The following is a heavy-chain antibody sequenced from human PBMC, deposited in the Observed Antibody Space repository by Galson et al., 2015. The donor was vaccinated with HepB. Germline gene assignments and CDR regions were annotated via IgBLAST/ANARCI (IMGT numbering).Heavy chain of an antibody. Sequence: SLRLSCAASGFTFSSYGMHWVRQAPGKGLEWVAVISYDGSNKYYADSVKGRFTISRDNSKNTLYLQMNSLRAEDTAVYYCANLRFLEWTFDYWGQGTLVTVSS. CDR1: GFTFSSYG. CDR2: ISYDGSNK. V-gene: IGHV3-30*18. CDR3: ANLRFLEWTFDY. D-gene: IGHD3-3*01. J-gene: IGHJ4*02.